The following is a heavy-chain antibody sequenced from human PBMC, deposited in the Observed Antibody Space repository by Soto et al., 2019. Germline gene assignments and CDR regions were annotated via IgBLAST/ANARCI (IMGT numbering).Heavy chain of an antibody. D-gene: IGHD2-2*01. CDR2: IYDSGST. CDR1: GGSISSGGYY. J-gene: IGHJ4*02. Sequence: QVQLQESGPGLVKPSQTLSLTCTVSGGSISSGGYYWSWIRQHPGKGLEWIGYIYDSGSTYYNPSLKSRFTISVDTSKNQFSLKLGSVTAADTAVYYCARSSTSANYFDYWGQGTLVTVSS. V-gene: IGHV4-31*03. CDR3: ARSSTSANYFDY.